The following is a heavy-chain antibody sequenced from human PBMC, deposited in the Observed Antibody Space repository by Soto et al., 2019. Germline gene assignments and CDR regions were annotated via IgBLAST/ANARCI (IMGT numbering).Heavy chain of an antibody. D-gene: IGHD6-6*01. J-gene: IGHJ4*02. CDR3: VREERIAAPQLDY. Sequence: SETLSLTCTVSGGSIKSSDYRWSWTRQSPAKGLEWIGYIHNSGTSFYIPSLRGRVTVTLDTSRSQFSLTLASVTAADTAVYYCVREERIAAPQLDYWGQGIPVTVSS. V-gene: IGHV4-30-4*01. CDR1: GGSIKSSDYR. CDR2: IHNSGTS.